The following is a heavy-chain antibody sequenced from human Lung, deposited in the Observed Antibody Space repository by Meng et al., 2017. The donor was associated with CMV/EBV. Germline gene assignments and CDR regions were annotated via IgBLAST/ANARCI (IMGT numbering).Heavy chain of an antibody. CDR3: ARGEFRSSSSLYY. CDR2: IRNKGYGGTT. CDR1: GFTFGDYP. D-gene: IGHD6-6*01. V-gene: IGHV3-49*04. Sequence: GESLEISCTGSGFTFGDYPMTWVRQAPGKGLEWIGFIRNKGYGGTTEYAASVKGRFTISRDDSRSIAYLQMNSLKIEDTAVYFCARGEFRSSSSLYYWRQGTLVXVSS. J-gene: IGHJ4*02.